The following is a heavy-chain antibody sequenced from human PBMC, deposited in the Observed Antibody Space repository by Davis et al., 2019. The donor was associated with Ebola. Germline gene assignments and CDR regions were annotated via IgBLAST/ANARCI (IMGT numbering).Heavy chain of an antibody. CDR3: ARLSSTWSSLYGMDV. Sequence: ASVKVSCKASGYSFKNYAISWVRQAPGQSLEWMGWINAASGITKYSQKFQGRVTITSDTSASTAYMELSSLTSEDTAVYYCARLSSTWSSLYGMDVWGQGTTVTVS. D-gene: IGHD6-13*01. CDR1: GYSFKNYA. V-gene: IGHV1-3*01. J-gene: IGHJ6*02. CDR2: INAASGIT.